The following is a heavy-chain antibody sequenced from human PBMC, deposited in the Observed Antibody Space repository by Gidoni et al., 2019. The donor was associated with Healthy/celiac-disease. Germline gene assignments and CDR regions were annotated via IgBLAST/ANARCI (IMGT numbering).Heavy chain of an antibody. Sequence: QVQLVQSGAEVKKPGSSVKVSCKASGGTFSSYAISWVRQAPGQGLEWMGRIIPILGIANYAQKFQGRVTITADKSTSTAYMELSSLRSEDTAVYYCARGNYYGSGSYGYWGQGTLVTVSS. J-gene: IGHJ4*02. CDR2: IIPILGIA. V-gene: IGHV1-69*04. D-gene: IGHD3-10*01. CDR3: ARGNYYGSGSYGY. CDR1: GGTFSSYA.